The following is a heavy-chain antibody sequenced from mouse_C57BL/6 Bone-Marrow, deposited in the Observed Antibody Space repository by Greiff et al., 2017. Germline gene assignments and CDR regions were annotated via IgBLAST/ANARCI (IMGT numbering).Heavy chain of an antibody. V-gene: IGHV2-9-1*01. D-gene: IGHD2-3*01. Sequence: VMLVESGPGLVAPSQSLSITCTVSGFSLTSYAISWVRQPPGKGLEWLGVIWTGGGTNYNSALKSRLSISKDNSKSQVFLKMNSLQTDDTARYCCARNYDGYPWFAYWGQGTLVTVSA. J-gene: IGHJ3*01. CDR1: GFSLTSYA. CDR2: IWTGGGT. CDR3: ARNYDGYPWFAY.